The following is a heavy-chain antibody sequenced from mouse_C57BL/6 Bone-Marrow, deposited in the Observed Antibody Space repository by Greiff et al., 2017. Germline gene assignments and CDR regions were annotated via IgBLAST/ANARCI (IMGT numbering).Heavy chain of an antibody. V-gene: IGHV1-64*01. D-gene: IGHD2-3*01. Sequence: QVQLQQPGAELVKPGASVKLSCKASGYTFTSYWMHWVKQRPGQGLEWIGMIHPNSGSTKYNEKFKSKATLTVDKSSSTAYMQLSSLTSEDSAVYYCARDYDGYYFDVWGTGTTVTVSS. CDR3: ARDYDGYYFDV. CDR2: IHPNSGST. J-gene: IGHJ1*03. CDR1: GYTFTSYW.